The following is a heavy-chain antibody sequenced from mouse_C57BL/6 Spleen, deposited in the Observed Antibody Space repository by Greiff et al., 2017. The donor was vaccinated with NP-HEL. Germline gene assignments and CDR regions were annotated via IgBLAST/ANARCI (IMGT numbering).Heavy chain of an antibody. CDR3: ARHKTYDYWFAY. J-gene: IGHJ3*01. V-gene: IGHV5-9*01. Sequence: EVKLVESGGGLVKPGGSLKLSCAASGFTFSSYTMSWVRQTPETRLEWVATISGGGGNTYYPDSVKGRFTISRDNAKNTLYLQMSSLRSEDTALYYCARHKTYDYWFAYWGQGTLVTVSA. D-gene: IGHD2-4*01. CDR2: ISGGGGNT. CDR1: GFTFSSYT.